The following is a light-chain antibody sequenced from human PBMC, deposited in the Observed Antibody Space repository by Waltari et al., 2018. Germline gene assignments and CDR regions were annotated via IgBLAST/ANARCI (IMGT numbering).Light chain of an antibody. CDR1: SSDVGPYNL. Sequence: QSALTQPASVSGSPGQSITTSCTGTSSDVGPYNLVSWYQQHPGKAPKLLIYEGSKRPSGVSDRVSGSRSGNTASLTISGLQADDEGYYYCCSYAGGRTWVFGGWTKLTVL. J-gene: IGLJ3*02. CDR2: EGS. V-gene: IGLV2-23*01. CDR3: CSYAGGRTWV.